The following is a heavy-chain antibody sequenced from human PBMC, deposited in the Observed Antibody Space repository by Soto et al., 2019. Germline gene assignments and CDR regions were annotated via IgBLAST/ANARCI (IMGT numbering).Heavy chain of an antibody. CDR2: LNPNSGNT. J-gene: IGHJ4*02. V-gene: IGHV1-8*01. CDR3: ARGGYYYDSSAYYRPFDY. CDR1: GYTFTSYD. D-gene: IGHD3-22*01. Sequence: QVQLVQSGAEVKKPGASVKVSCKASGYTFTSYDINWVRQATGQGLEWMGWLNPNSGNTGYAQKFQGRVNMTRSTSISTAYMELSSLRSAETAVYYCARGGYYYDSSAYYRPFDYWGQGTLVTVSS.